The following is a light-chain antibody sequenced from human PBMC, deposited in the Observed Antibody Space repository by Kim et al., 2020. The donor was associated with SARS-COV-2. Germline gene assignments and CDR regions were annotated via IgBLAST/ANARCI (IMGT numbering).Light chain of an antibody. J-gene: IGKJ5*01. V-gene: IGKV1-27*01. CDR3: QKYNSASAT. CDR2: AAS. CDR1: QGISNY. Sequence: DIQMTQSPSSLSACVGDRVTITCRASQGISNYLAWYQQKPGKVPKLLIYAASTLQSGVPSRFSGSGSGTDFTLTISSLQPEDVATYYCQKYNSASATFGQGTRLEIK.